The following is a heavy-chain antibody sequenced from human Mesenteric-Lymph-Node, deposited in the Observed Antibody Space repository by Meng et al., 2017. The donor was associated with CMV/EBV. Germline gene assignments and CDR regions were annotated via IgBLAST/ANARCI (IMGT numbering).Heavy chain of an antibody. D-gene: IGHD2-21*02. CDR2: IYRDGST. Sequence: GESLKISCAASGFSVGTNYMTWVRQAPGKGLEWVSVIYRDGSTYYADSVKGRITISRDKSDNTVYLQMNSLRAEDTAVYYCARGGEAGDRYYYDMDVWGQGTTVTVSS. CDR1: GFSVGTNY. CDR3: ARGGEAGDRYYYDMDV. V-gene: IGHV3-53*01. J-gene: IGHJ6*02.